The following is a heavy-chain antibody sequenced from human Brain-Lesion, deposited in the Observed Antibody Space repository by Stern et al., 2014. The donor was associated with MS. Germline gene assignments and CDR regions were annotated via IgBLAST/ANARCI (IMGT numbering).Heavy chain of an antibody. CDR3: ARDQRGITIFGVVTDYYYLGMDV. CDR1: GYIFTGYY. V-gene: IGHV1-2*02. CDR2: INPNTGGT. D-gene: IGHD3-3*01. Sequence: VQLLQSGAEVKKPGASVKVSCKTSGYIFTGYYIHWVRQAPGQGLGWMAWINPNTGGTKYAPKFQGRVTMSRDTSISTAYVELSSLTSDDTAVYYCARDQRGITIFGVVTDYYYLGMDVWGQGTTVTVSS. J-gene: IGHJ6*02.